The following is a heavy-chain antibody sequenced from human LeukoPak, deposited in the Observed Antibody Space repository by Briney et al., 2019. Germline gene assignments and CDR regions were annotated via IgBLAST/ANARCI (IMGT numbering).Heavy chain of an antibody. V-gene: IGHV3-30-3*01. D-gene: IGHD3-16*01. Sequence: GGSLRLSCAASGFTFSSYAMHWVRQAPGKGLEWVAVISYDGSNKYYADSVKGRFTISRDNSKNTLYLQMNSLRAEDTAVYYCARDPIMGFTFGGVKEAHFDYWGQGTLVTVSS. CDR2: ISYDGSNK. CDR1: GFTFSSYA. CDR3: ARDPIMGFTFGGVKEAHFDY. J-gene: IGHJ4*02.